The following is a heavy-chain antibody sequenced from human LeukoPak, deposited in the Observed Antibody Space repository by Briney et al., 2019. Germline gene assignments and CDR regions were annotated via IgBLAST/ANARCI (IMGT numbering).Heavy chain of an antibody. V-gene: IGHV3-30*02. CDR1: GFTFSSYG. CDR2: IRYDGSNK. CDR3: AKEFSAVAGTGYGMDV. D-gene: IGHD6-19*01. Sequence: GGSLRLSCAASGFTFSSYGMHWVRQAPGKGLEWVAFIRYDGSNKYYADSVKGRFTISRDNSKNTLYLQMNSLRAEDTAVYYCAKEFSAVAGTGYGMDVWGQGTTVTVSS. J-gene: IGHJ6*02.